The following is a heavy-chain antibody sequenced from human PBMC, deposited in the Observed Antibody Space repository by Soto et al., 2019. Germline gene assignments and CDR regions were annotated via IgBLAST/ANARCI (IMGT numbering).Heavy chain of an antibody. CDR1: GGTFSSYA. V-gene: IGHV1-69*13. Sequence: ASVKVSCKASGGTFSSYAISWVRQAPGQGLEWMGGIIPIFGTANYAQKSQGRVTITADESPSTAYMELSSLRSEDTAVYYCATAITMVRGVIFYYYGMDVWGQGTTVTVSS. CDR3: ATAITMVRGVIFYYYGMDV. D-gene: IGHD3-10*01. CDR2: IIPIFGTA. J-gene: IGHJ6*02.